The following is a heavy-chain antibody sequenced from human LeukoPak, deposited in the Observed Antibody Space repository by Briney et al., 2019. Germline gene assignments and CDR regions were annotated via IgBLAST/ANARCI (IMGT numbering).Heavy chain of an antibody. Sequence: VASVKVSCKASGYTFTGYYMHWERQAPGQGLEWMGRINPNSGGTNYAQKFQGRVTMTRDTSISTAYMELSRLRSDDTAVYYCARGITMIVVAPFDYWGQGTLVTVSS. CDR3: ARGITMIVVAPFDY. D-gene: IGHD3-22*01. CDR2: INPNSGGT. J-gene: IGHJ4*02. CDR1: GYTFTGYY. V-gene: IGHV1-2*06.